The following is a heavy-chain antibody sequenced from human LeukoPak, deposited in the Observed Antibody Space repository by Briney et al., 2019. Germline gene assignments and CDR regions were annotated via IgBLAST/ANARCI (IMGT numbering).Heavy chain of an antibody. J-gene: IGHJ4*02. D-gene: IGHD6-19*01. Sequence: GGSLRLSCAASGLIFSKYWMTWVRQAPGKGLEWVASIKPDGSEKYYLDSVKGRFTISRDNARDSLYLQMNSLRAEDTAVYYCARGGSSGWPFDYWGQGTLVTVSS. CDR3: ARGGSSGWPFDY. CDR2: IKPDGSEK. CDR1: GLIFSKYW. V-gene: IGHV3-7*01.